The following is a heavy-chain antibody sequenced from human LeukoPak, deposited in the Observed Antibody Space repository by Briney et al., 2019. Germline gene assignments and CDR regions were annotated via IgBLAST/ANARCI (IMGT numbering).Heavy chain of an antibody. CDR3: AMPRDYYDSSGYYWGFDY. V-gene: IGHV1-46*01. D-gene: IGHD3-22*01. J-gene: IGHJ4*02. CDR2: INPSSGGT. CDR1: GYTFTTYY. Sequence: ASVKVSCKASGYTFTTYYIHWVRQAPGQGLEWMGIINPSSGGTTYAQKFQGRVTITRDTSASTAYMELSSLRSEDTAVYYCAMPRDYYDSSGYYWGFDYWGQGTLVTVSS.